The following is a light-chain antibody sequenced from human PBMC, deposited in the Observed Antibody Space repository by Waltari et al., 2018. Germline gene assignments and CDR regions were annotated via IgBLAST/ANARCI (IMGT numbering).Light chain of an antibody. Sequence: DIQMTQSPSTLSASVGDRVTIPCRASQSVNRWLAWYQQKPGKAPELLIYETSNLESGVPSRFSGSGSGKEFTLTISSLQPDDFGTYYCQQYVNYWTFGQGTKVEI. V-gene: IGKV1-5*03. CDR1: QSVNRW. CDR2: ETS. J-gene: IGKJ1*01. CDR3: QQYVNYWT.